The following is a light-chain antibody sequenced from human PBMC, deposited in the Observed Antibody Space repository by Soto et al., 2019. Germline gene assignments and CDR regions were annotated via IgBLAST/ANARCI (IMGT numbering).Light chain of an antibody. CDR1: SSDFGGYNY. Sequence: QSALTQPRSVSGSPGQSVTISCTGTSSDFGGYNYVSWYQHHPGKAPKLMIYDVSERPSGVPDRFSGSKSGNTASLTISGLQAEDEADYYCCSYGGSYALYVFGTGTKVTVL. CDR3: CSYGGSYALYV. V-gene: IGLV2-11*01. CDR2: DVS. J-gene: IGLJ1*01.